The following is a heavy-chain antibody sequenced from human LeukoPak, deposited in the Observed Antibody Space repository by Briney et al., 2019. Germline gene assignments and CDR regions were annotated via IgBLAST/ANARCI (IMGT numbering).Heavy chain of an antibody. CDR2: IYYSGST. J-gene: IGHJ4*02. CDR3: ARGGGGKVRPFEY. V-gene: IGHV4-59*01. CDR1: GGSISSYY. Sequence: PSETLSLTCTVSGGSISSYYWSWIRQPPGKGLEWIGNIYYSGSTNYNPSLKSRVTISVDSSKNQFPLKVNSVTASDTAVYYFARGGGGKVRPFEYWGPGILVTVSS. D-gene: IGHD3-10*01.